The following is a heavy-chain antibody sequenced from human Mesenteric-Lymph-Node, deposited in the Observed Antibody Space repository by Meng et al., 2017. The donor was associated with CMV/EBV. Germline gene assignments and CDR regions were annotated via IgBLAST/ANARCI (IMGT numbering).Heavy chain of an antibody. CDR3: ARDVTGDLQFDY. CDR2: TYYKSKWYN. J-gene: IGHJ4*02. Sequence: SEESVSSRGAAWNWIRQSPSRGLEWLGRTYYKSKWYNDYAVSVKSRITINPDTSKSQFSLQLNSVTPEDTAVYYCARDVTGDLQFDYWGQGTLVTVSS. V-gene: IGHV6-1*01. CDR1: EESVSSRGAA. D-gene: IGHD7-27*01.